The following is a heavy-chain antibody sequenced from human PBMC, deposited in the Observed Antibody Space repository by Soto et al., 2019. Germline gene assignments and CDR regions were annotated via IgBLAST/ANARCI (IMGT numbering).Heavy chain of an antibody. D-gene: IGHD3-22*01. CDR2: ISRSGRGSA. CDR3: ARGRYLDSSDYWVANLPFDH. Sequence: VGSLRLSCAASGFTFNSYVMTWVRQAPGEGLEWVSSISRSGRGSAYYADSVKGRFTISRDNSENTLFLQMNNLRDEDTALYYCARGRYLDSSDYWVANLPFDHWGLGTLVTVSS. CDR1: GFTFNSYV. J-gene: IGHJ4*02. V-gene: IGHV3-23*01.